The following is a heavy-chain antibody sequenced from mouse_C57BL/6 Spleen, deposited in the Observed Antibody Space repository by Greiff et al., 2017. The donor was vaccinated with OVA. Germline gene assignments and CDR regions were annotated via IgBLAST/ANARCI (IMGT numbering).Heavy chain of an antibody. Sequence: VQLVESGPGLVAPSQSLSITCTVSGFSLTSYAISWVRQPPGKGLEWLGVIWTGGGTNYNSALKSRLSISKDNSKSQVFLKMNSLQTDDTARYYCAREGTTVVATREFAYWGQGTLVTVSA. CDR3: AREGTTVVATREFAY. V-gene: IGHV2-9-1*01. CDR2: IWTGGGT. CDR1: GFSLTSYA. D-gene: IGHD1-1*01. J-gene: IGHJ3*01.